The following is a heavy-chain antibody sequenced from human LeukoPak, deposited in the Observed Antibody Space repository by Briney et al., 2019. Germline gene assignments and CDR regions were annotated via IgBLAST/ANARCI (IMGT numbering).Heavy chain of an antibody. CDR1: GFTVSSNF. CDR3: ARSGSGWFDF. Sequence: PGGSLRLSCAASGFTVSSNFMSWVRQAPEKGLEWVSVIYSDGSTYYADSVKGRFTISRDNSKNTLYLQMNSLRAGDTAVYYCARSGSGWFDFWDQGTLVTVSS. V-gene: IGHV3-53*01. J-gene: IGHJ4*02. D-gene: IGHD6-19*01. CDR2: IYSDGST.